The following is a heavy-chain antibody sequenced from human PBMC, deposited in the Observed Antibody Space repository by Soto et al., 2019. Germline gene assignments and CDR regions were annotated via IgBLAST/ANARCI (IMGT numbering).Heavy chain of an antibody. Sequence: PSETLSLTCTVSGGSISSYYWSRIRQPPGKGLEWIGYIYYSGSTNYNPSLKSRVTISVDTSKNQFSLKLSSVTAADTAVYYCARGGVDYYDSSGYYFSPYYFDYWGQGTLVTVSS. CDR1: GGSISSYY. V-gene: IGHV4-59*12. CDR2: IYYSGST. J-gene: IGHJ4*02. CDR3: ARGGVDYYDSSGYYFSPYYFDY. D-gene: IGHD3-22*01.